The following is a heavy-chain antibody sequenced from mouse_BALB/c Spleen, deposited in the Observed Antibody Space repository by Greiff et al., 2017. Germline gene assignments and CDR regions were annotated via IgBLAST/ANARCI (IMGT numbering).Heavy chain of an antibody. CDR1: GFTFSDFY. J-gene: IGHJ2*01. D-gene: IGHD1-1*01. V-gene: IGHV7-1*02. CDR2: SRNKANDYTT. CDR3: ARGMSHYYGSRFDY. Sequence: EVHLVESGGGLVQPGGSLRLSCATSGFTFSDFYMEWVRQPPGKRLEWIAASRNKANDYTTEYSASVKGRFIFSRDTSQSILYLQMNALRAEDTAIFYCARGMSHYYGSRFDYWGQGTTLTVSS.